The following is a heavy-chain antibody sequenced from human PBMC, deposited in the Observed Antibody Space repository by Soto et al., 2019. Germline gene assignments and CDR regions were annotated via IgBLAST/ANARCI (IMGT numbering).Heavy chain of an antibody. CDR1: GFTFSSYA. V-gene: IGHV3-23*01. CDR2: ISGSGGST. CDR3: AKDERPYDSSGTDRDWFDP. Sequence: PGGSLGLSCAASGFTFSSYAMSWVRQAPGKGLEWVSAISGSGGSTYYADSVKGRFTISRDNSKNTLYLQMNSLRAEDTAVYYCAKDERPYDSSGTDRDWFDPWGQGTLVTVSS. J-gene: IGHJ5*02. D-gene: IGHD3-22*01.